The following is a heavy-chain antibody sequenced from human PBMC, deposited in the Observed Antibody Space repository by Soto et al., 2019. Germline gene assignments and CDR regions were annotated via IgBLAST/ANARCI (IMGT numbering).Heavy chain of an antibody. Sequence: QVQLVQSGAEVKEPGASVRVSCKASGYTFTAYGFSWVRQAPGQGLEWVGWISANNGDTNSAKNLQGRVTLTTDTSTSTAYMDLTSLRSDDTAVYYCARGVDYWGQGTLVTVSS. CDR1: GYTFTAYG. CDR3: ARGVDY. CDR2: ISANNGDT. V-gene: IGHV1-18*01. J-gene: IGHJ4*02.